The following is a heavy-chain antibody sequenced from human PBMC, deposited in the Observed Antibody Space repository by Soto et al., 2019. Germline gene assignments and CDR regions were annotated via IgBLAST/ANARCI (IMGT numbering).Heavy chain of an antibody. J-gene: IGHJ4*02. D-gene: IGHD3-10*01. Sequence: SETLSLTCTVSGGSISSGGYYWSWIRQHPGKGLEWIGYIYYSGSTYYNPSLKSRVTISVDTSKNQFSLKLSSVTAADTAVYYCARVGDGSGAFDYWGQGTLVTVSS. V-gene: IGHV4-31*03. CDR1: GGSISSGGYY. CDR2: IYYSGST. CDR3: ARVGDGSGAFDY.